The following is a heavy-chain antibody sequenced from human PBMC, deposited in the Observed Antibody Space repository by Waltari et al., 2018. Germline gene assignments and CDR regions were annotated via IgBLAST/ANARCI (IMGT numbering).Heavy chain of an antibody. D-gene: IGHD1-1*01. CDR2: RWEDGSNT. CDR3: ARPAWNDPPYYYGMDV. CDR1: GFKFSSYG. V-gene: IGHV3-33*01. Sequence: QVQVVESGGGAVQPGQSLRLSCVTSGFKFSSYGMHWVRQAPGKVLAWGAVRWEDGSNTDYRESVKGRLTSSRDNVKNTVDLQMNNLRVEDTAVYYCARPAWNDPPYYYGMDVWGPGTTVSVSS. J-gene: IGHJ6*02.